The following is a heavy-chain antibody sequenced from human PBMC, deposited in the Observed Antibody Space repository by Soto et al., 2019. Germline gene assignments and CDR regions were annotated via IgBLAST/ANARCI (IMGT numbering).Heavy chain of an antibody. V-gene: IGHV4-61*01. J-gene: IGHJ5*02. D-gene: IGHD2-15*01. Sequence: QVQLQESGPGLVKPSETLSLTCTVSGGSVSSGSYYWSWIRQPPGKGLEWIGYIYYSGSTNYNPSLKSRVTISVDTSKNQFSLKLSSVTAADTAVYNCARGSCSGGSCYWFDPWGQGTLVTVSS. CDR2: IYYSGST. CDR1: GGSVSSGSYY. CDR3: ARGSCSGGSCYWFDP.